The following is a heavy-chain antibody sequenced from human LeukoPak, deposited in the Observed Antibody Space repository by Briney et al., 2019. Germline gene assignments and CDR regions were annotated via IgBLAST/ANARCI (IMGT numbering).Heavy chain of an antibody. D-gene: IGHD3-10*01. V-gene: IGHV1-2*02. Sequence: ASVKVSCKASGYTFTGYHIHWVRQAPGQGLEWMGWTNPNSGGTHFAEKFQGRVTMTRVTSTSTAFLELRRLRSDDTAVYYCARLSIGEDYFDFWGQGTLVTVSS. J-gene: IGHJ4*02. CDR2: TNPNSGGT. CDR1: GYTFTGYH. CDR3: ARLSIGEDYFDF.